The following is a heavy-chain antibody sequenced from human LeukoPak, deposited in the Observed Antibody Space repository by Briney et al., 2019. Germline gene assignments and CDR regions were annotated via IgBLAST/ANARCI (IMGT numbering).Heavy chain of an antibody. D-gene: IGHD6-6*01. CDR1: GGSISSYY. V-gene: IGHV4-4*07. CDR3: AREFGGPYSSSPNILDY. CDR2: IYTSGST. Sequence: SETLSLTCTVSGGSISSYYWSWIRQPAGKGLEWIGLIYTSGSTNYNPSLKSRVTMSVDTSKNQFSLKLGSVTAADTAVYYCAREFGGPYSSSPNILDYWGQGTLVTVSS. J-gene: IGHJ4*02.